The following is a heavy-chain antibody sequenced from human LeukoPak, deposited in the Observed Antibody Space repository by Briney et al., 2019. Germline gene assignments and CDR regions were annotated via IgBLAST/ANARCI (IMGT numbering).Heavy chain of an antibody. D-gene: IGHD3-22*01. CDR2: IGLSGSPL. CDR1: GFPFTRFY. CDR3: ARKGLSSGSFSY. J-gene: IGHJ4*02. V-gene: IGHV3-11*04. Sequence: GGSLRLSCAVSGFPFTRFYMSWIRQAPGKGLEWISYIGLSGSPLDYADSVRGRFTISRDNAKNSLYLEMNSLRAEDTAVYYCARKGLSSGSFSYWGQGTLVTVSS.